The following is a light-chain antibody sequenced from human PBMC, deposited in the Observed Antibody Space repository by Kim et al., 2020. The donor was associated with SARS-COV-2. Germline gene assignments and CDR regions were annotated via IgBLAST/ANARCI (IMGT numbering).Light chain of an antibody. CDR3: QQYGSAPVT. Sequence: EIVLTQSPGTLSLSPGDRATLSCRASQSVGDTYLAWHQQKPGQAPRVLIYGVSNRATGIPDRFTGSGSGTDFTLTISRLEPEDFAVYYCQQYGSAPVTFGRGTRLEIK. V-gene: IGKV3-20*01. J-gene: IGKJ5*01. CDR2: GVS. CDR1: QSVGDTY.